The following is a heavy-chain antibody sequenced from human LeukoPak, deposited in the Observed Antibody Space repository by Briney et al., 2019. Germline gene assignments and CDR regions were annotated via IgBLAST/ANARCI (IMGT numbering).Heavy chain of an antibody. D-gene: IGHD3-10*01. CDR1: GYTFTSYG. J-gene: IGHJ4*02. CDR3: ARVFTYYGSGSYLGY. CDR2: ISAYNGNT. V-gene: IGHV1-18*01. Sequence: ASVKVSCKASGYTFTSYGISWVRQAPGQGLEWMGWISAYNGNTNYAQKLQGRVTMTTDTSTSTAYMELRSLRSDDTAVYYCARVFTYYGSGSYLGYWGQGTLVTVSS.